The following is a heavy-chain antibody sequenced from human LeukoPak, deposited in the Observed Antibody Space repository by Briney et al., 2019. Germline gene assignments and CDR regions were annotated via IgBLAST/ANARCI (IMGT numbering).Heavy chain of an antibody. CDR3: AIRPHSSSWYYFDY. CDR1: GYTFTSYD. J-gene: IGHJ4*02. V-gene: IGHV1-8*01. Sequence: RVASVKVSCKASGYTFTSYDINWVRQATGQGLEWMGWMNPNSGNTGYAQKFQGRVTMTRNTSISTAYMELSSLRSEDTAVYYCAIRPHSSSWYYFDYWGQGTLVTVSS. D-gene: IGHD6-13*01. CDR2: MNPNSGNT.